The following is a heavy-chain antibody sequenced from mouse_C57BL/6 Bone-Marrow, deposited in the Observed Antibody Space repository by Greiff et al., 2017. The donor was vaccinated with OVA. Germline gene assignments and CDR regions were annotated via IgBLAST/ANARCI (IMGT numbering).Heavy chain of an antibody. CDR3: TYYGSTLYYFDY. V-gene: IGHV1-78*01. CDR1: GYTFTDHT. J-gene: IGHJ2*01. CDR2: IYPRDGST. D-gene: IGHD1-1*01. Sequence: QVQLQQSDAELVKPGASVKISCKVSGYTFTDHTIHWLKQRPEQGLEWIGYIYPRDGSTKYNEKFKGKATMTADTSSNTAYLQLSSLTSEDTAVYYCTYYGSTLYYFDYWGQGTTLTVSS.